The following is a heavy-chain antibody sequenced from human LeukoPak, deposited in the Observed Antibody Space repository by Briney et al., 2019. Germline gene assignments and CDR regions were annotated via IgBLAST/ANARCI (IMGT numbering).Heavy chain of an antibody. D-gene: IGHD3-16*01. V-gene: IGHV3-21*01. Sequence: GGSLRLSRAASGFTFSSYSMNWVRQAPGKGLEWVSSISSSSSYIYYADSVKGRFTISSDNAKNSLYLQMNSLRAEDTAVYYCARDFRGNAFDIWGQGTMVTVSS. CDR1: GFTFSSYS. CDR2: ISSSSSYI. J-gene: IGHJ3*02. CDR3: ARDFRGNAFDI.